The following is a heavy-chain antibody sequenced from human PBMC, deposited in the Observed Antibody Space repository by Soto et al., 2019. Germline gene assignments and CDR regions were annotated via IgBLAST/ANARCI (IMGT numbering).Heavy chain of an antibody. Sequence: SETLSLTCTVSGGSISSGGYYWSWIRQHPGKGLEWIGYIYYSGSTYYNPSLKSRVTISVDTSKNQFSLKLSSVTAADTAVYYCARGRSIRSIDYWGQGTLVTVSS. CDR2: IYYSGST. D-gene: IGHD6-6*01. J-gene: IGHJ4*02. V-gene: IGHV4-31*03. CDR1: GGSISSGGYY. CDR3: ARGRSIRSIDY.